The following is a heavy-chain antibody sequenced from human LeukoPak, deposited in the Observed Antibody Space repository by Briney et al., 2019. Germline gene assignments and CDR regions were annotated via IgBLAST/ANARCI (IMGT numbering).Heavy chain of an antibody. D-gene: IGHD3-22*01. J-gene: IGHJ6*02. CDR2: IIPIFGTA. CDR3: ARGQVAYDSSGYSNHYYYYGMDV. CDR1: GGTFSTYA. Sequence: SVKVSCKASGGTFSTYAISWVRQAPGQGLEWMGEIIPIFGTANYAQKFQGRVTITADESTSTAYMELSSLRSEDTAVYYCARGQVAYDSSGYSNHYYYYGMDVWGQGTTVTVSS. V-gene: IGHV1-69*13.